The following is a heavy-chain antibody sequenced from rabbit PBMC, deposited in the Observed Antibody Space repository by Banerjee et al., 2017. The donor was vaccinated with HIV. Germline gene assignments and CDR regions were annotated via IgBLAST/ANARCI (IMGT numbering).Heavy chain of an antibody. CDR1: GFSFSNKYV. V-gene: IGHV1S45*01. D-gene: IGHD1-1*01. J-gene: IGHJ4*01. CDR2: INTSTGNN. Sequence: QEQLEESGGDLVKAEGSLTLTCTASGFSFSNKYVMCWVRQAPGKGLEWIACINTSTGNNVYAIWAKGRFTISKTSSTTVTLQMTSLTGADTATYFCARHRAGGYGHDLWGPGTLVTVS. CDR3: ARHRAGGYGHDL.